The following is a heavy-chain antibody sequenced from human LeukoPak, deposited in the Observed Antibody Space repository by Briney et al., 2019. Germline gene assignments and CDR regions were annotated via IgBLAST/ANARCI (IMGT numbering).Heavy chain of an antibody. D-gene: IGHD3-22*01. CDR1: GYTFTNYA. CDR3: ASHNNSGYSGFDY. CDR2: INTNTGNP. J-gene: IGHJ4*02. Sequence: GGSLRLSFAASGYTFTNYAMNWVRQAPGQGLEWMGWINTNTGNPTYAHGFTGRFVFSLDTSVSTAFLQISSLKAEDTAVYYCASHNNSGYSGFDYWGQGTLVTVSS. V-gene: IGHV7-4-1*02.